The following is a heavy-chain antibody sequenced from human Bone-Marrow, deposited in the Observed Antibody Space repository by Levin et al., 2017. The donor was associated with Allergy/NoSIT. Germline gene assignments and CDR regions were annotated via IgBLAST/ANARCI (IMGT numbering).Heavy chain of an antibody. Sequence: GGSLRLSCAASGFTFSTYAMSWVRQAPGKGLEWVSAVSESGGRTYYADSVRGRFTISRDNSKNTVYLQMRSLRAEDTALYYCAKDSSGASYYVAYFDSWGQGTLVTVSP. D-gene: IGHD3-10*02. CDR3: AKDSSGASYYVAYFDS. V-gene: IGHV3-23*01. J-gene: IGHJ4*02. CDR2: VSESGGRT. CDR1: GFTFSTYA.